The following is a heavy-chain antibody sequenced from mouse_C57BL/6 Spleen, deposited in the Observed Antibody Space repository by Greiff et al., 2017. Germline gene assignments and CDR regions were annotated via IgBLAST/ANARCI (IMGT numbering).Heavy chain of an antibody. CDR3: ARSSLWALFDY. V-gene: IGHV1-22*01. Sequence: EVQLQQSGPELVKPGASVKMSCKASGYTFTDYNMHWVKQSHGKSLEWIGYINPNNGGTSYNQKFKGKATLTVNKSSSTAYMALRSLTSEDSAVYYCARSSLWALFDYWGQGTTLTVSS. J-gene: IGHJ2*01. CDR2: INPNNGGT. D-gene: IGHD1-1*02. CDR1: GYTFTDYN.